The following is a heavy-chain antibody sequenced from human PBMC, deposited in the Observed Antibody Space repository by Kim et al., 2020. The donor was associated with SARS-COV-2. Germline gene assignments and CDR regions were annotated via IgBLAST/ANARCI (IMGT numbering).Heavy chain of an antibody. Sequence: SETLSLTCTVSGGSISSSSYFWVWIHQPPGKGLEWIATSTYGGSTYYNPSLKSRGTISVDTSKNQFSLSLNPVTAADSAVYYCARRSQGVASGCGYCMDVWGQGTTVTVSS. D-gene: IGHD5-12*01. V-gene: IGHV4-39*01. CDR1: GGSISSSSYF. CDR2: STYGGST. J-gene: IGHJ6*02. CDR3: ARRSQGVASGCGYCMDV.